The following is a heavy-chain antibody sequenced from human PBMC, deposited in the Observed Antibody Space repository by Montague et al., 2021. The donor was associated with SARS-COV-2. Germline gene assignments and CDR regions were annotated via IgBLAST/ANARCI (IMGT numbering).Heavy chain of an antibody. V-gene: IGHV3-23*01. J-gene: IGHJ4*02. CDR1: GFTFSSYA. CDR2: ISGSGGST. Sequence: SLRLSCAASGFTFSSYAMSWVRQAPGKGLEWVSAISGSGGSTYYADSVKGRFTISRDNSKNMLYLQMNSLRAEDTAVYYCAKDFFMVQGLFDYWGQGTLATVSS. D-gene: IGHD3-10*01. CDR3: AKDFFMVQGLFDY.